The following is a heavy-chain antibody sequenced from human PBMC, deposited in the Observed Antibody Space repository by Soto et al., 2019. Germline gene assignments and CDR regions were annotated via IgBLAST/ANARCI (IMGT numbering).Heavy chain of an antibody. CDR1: GFTFSSYA. V-gene: IGHV3-23*01. J-gene: IGHJ6*03. CDR3: AGRYCTNGVCYTNYYYYIDV. Sequence: GSLRLSCEASGFTFSSYALSWVRQTPGKGLEWVSTITTSGGNTYYADSVQGRFTISRDNSKNTLYLQMNSLRAEDTAVYYCAGRYCTNGVCYTNYYYYIDVWGKGTTVTVS. D-gene: IGHD2-8*01. CDR2: ITTSGGNT.